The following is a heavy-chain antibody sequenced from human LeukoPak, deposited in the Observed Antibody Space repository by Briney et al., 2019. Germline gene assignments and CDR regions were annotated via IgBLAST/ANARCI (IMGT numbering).Heavy chain of an antibody. J-gene: IGHJ4*02. V-gene: IGHV1-8*01. CDR3: ARGGRVVPAAMSSYFDY. CDR1: GYTFTSYD. CDR2: MNPNSGNT. D-gene: IGHD2-2*01. Sequence: AASVKVSCKASGYTFTSYDINWVRQAAGQGLEWMGWMNPNSGNTGYAQKFQGRVTMTRNTSISTAYMELSSLRSEDTAVYYYARGGRVVPAAMSSYFDYWGQGTLVTVSS.